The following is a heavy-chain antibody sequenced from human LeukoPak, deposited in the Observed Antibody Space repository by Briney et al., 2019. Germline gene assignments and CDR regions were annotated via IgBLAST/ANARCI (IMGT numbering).Heavy chain of an antibody. CDR2: IYTSGST. J-gene: IGHJ4*02. D-gene: IGHD6-6*01. Sequence: NPSETLSLTCTVSGGSISSGSYYWSWIRQPAGKGLEWIGRIYTSGSTNYNPSLKSRVTISLDTSKNQFSLKLSSVTAADTAVYYCARAVKEYSSLYYFDYWGQGTLVTVSS. CDR1: GGSISSGSYY. V-gene: IGHV4-61*02. CDR3: ARAVKEYSSLYYFDY.